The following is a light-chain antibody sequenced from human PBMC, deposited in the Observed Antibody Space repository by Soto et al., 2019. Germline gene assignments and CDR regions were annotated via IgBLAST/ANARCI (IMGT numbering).Light chain of an antibody. Sequence: EIVLTQSPATLSLSPGERATLSCTASQSVGSSLAWSQQRPGQPPTVVLRDASNRATGMPARFSGSGSGTDFTHAISRLENEDCGVCYGQHRSYLPSYTFGEGNKLVIK. J-gene: IGKJ2*01. CDR2: DAS. CDR3: QHRSYLPSYT. V-gene: IGKV3-11*01. CDR1: QSVGSS.